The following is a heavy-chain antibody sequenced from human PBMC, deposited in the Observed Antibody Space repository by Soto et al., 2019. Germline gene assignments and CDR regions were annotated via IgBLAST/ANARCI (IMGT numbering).Heavy chain of an antibody. Sequence: SVKDSCKASGNTFTNFGVTWVRQAPGQGLEWMGWISAYTDDPNYAQKFQGRVTMTIDTSTSTAYLDLRSLTSDDTAVYYCARVIPGAEAWFDPWGQGTLVTVSS. V-gene: IGHV1-18*01. CDR2: ISAYTDDP. CDR1: GNTFTNFG. J-gene: IGHJ5*02. D-gene: IGHD2-2*01. CDR3: ARVIPGAEAWFDP.